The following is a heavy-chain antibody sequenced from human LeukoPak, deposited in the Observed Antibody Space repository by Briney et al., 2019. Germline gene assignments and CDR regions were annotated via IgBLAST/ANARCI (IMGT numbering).Heavy chain of an antibody. V-gene: IGHV3-33*01. D-gene: IGHD3-3*01. CDR3: ARQEKLRLLEWLPHYYYYYGMDV. Sequence: PGGSLRLSCAASGFTFSSYGMHWVRQAPGKGLEWVAVIWYDGSNKYYADSVKGRFTISRDNSKNTLYLQMNSLRAEDTAVYYCARQEKLRLLEWLPHYYYYYGMDVWGQGTTVTVSS. J-gene: IGHJ6*02. CDR2: IWYDGSNK. CDR1: GFTFSSYG.